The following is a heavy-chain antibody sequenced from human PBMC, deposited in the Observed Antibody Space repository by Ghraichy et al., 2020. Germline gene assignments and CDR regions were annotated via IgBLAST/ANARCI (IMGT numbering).Heavy chain of an antibody. CDR3: ARGDPSSSWYLPIYYYYMDV. J-gene: IGHJ6*03. V-gene: IGHV3-21*01. CDR2: ISSSSSYI. Sequence: GGSLRLSCAASGFTFSSYSMNWVRQAPGKGLEWVSSISSSSSYIYYADSVKGRFTISRDNAKNSLYLQMNSLRAEDTAVYYCARGDPSSSWYLPIYYYYMDVWGKGTTVTVSS. CDR1: GFTFSSYS. D-gene: IGHD6-13*01.